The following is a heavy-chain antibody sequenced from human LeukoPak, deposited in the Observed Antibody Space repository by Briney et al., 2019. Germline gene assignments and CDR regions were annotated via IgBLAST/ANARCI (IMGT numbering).Heavy chain of an antibody. J-gene: IGHJ4*02. V-gene: IGHV4-34*01. CDR2: INHSGST. D-gene: IGHD3-22*01. Sequence: PSETLSLTCTVSGGSISSYYWSWIRQPPGKGLEWIGEINHSGSTNYNPSLKSRVTISVDTSKNQFSLKLSSVTAADTAVYYCARVRWYYDSSGYYSWSRCVFDYWGQGTLVTVSS. CDR3: ARVRWYYDSSGYYSWSRCVFDY. CDR1: GGSISSYY.